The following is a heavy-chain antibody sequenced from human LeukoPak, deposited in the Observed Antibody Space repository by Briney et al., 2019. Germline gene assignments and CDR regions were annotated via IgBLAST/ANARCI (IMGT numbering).Heavy chain of an antibody. CDR1: GFTFSSYA. CDR2: ISGSGGNT. J-gene: IGHJ4*02. D-gene: IGHD1-26*01. Sequence: GGSLRLSCAASGFTFSSYAISRVRQAPGKGLEWVSAISGSGGNTYYADSVKGRFTISRDNSKNTLYLLMNSLRAEDTAVYYCAKASRSSGSSRPFDYWGQGTLVTVSS. CDR3: AKASRSSGSSRPFDY. V-gene: IGHV3-23*01.